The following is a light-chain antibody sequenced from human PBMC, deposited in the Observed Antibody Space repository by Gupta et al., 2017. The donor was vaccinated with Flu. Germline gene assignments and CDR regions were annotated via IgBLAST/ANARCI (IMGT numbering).Light chain of an antibody. CDR1: SSNIGNNY. J-gene: IGLJ3*02. Sequence: KVTISCSGKSSNIGNNYVAWYQHLPGTAPKLIIYETDKPPSGIPDRFSGSKSGTSATLGITGVQAGDEADYYCGTWDNSLSAWVFGGGTKLTVL. CDR3: GTWDNSLSAWV. CDR2: ETD. V-gene: IGLV1-51*02.